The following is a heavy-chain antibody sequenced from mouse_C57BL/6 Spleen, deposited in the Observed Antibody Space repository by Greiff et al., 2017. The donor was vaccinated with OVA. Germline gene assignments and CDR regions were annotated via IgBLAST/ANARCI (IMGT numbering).Heavy chain of an antibody. V-gene: IGHV1-81*01. CDR2: IYPRSGNT. Sequence: LQESGAELARPGASVKLSCKASGYTFTSYGISWVKQRTGQGLEWIGEIYPRSGNTYYNEKFKGKATLTADKSSSTAYMELRSLTSEDSAVYFCARHITTVVHWYFDVWGTGTTVTVSS. D-gene: IGHD1-1*01. CDR3: ARHITTVVHWYFDV. J-gene: IGHJ1*03. CDR1: GYTFTSYG.